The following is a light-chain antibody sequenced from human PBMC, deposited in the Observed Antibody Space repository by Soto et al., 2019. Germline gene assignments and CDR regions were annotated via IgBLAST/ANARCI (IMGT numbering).Light chain of an antibody. Sequence: EIVMTQSPATLSVSPGERATLSCRASQSVSTNLAWYQQKVGQAPRLLIYGASTRATVVPSRFSGSGSGTEFTLTISSLQSEDFAVYFCHQYNNWPVTFGGGTKVEIK. CDR3: HQYNNWPVT. CDR1: QSVSTN. V-gene: IGKV3-15*01. J-gene: IGKJ4*01. CDR2: GAS.